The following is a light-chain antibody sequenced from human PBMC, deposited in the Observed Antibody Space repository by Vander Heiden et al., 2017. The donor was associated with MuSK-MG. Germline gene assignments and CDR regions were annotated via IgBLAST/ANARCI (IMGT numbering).Light chain of an antibody. V-gene: IGKV1-27*01. J-gene: IGKJ4*01. CDR3: QKDNSAPLT. CDR2: AAS. CDR1: QGISNY. Sequence: IQMTQSPSSLSASVGDRVTSTCRASQGISNYLAWYQQKPGKVPKLLIYAASTLQSGVPSRFSGSGSGTDFTLTISSLQPEDVATYYCQKDNSAPLTFGGGTKVEIK.